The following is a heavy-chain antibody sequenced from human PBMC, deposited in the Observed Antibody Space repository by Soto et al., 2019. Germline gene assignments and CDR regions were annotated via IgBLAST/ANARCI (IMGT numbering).Heavy chain of an antibody. J-gene: IGHJ4*02. D-gene: IGHD3-22*01. V-gene: IGHV1-3*01. Sequence: ASVKVSCKASGYTFTSYAMHWVRQAPGQRLEWMGWINAGNGNTKYSQKFQGRVTITRDTSASTAYMELSSLRSEDTAVYYCARGYDSSGYYYVGWGYYFDYWGQGTLVTVSS. CDR3: ARGYDSSGYYYVGWGYYFDY. CDR1: GYTFTSYA. CDR2: INAGNGNT.